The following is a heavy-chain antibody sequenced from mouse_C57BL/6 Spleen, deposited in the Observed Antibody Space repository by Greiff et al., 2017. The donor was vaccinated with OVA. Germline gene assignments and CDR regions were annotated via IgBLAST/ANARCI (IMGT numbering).Heavy chain of an antibody. CDR1: GYAFSSSW. Sequence: LQESGPELVKPGASVKISCKASGYAFSSSWMNWVKQRPGKGLEWIGRIYPGDGDTNYNGKFKGKATLTADKSSSTAYMQLSSLTSEDSAVYCCARGGIYYDYEDAMDYWGQGTSVTVSS. V-gene: IGHV1-82*01. D-gene: IGHD2-4*01. J-gene: IGHJ4*01. CDR3: ARGGIYYDYEDAMDY. CDR2: IYPGDGDT.